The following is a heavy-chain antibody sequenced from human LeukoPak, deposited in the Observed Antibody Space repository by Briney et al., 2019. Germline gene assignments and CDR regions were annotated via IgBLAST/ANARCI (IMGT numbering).Heavy chain of an antibody. J-gene: IGHJ1*01. Sequence: GGSLRLSCAASGFTFSSYAMSWVRQAPGKGLEWVSAISGSGGSTYYADSVKGRFTISRDNSKNTLYLQMDSLRAEDTAVYYCARGLYYDFWSGYPTEYFQHWGQGTLVTVSS. D-gene: IGHD3-3*01. V-gene: IGHV3-23*01. CDR3: ARGLYYDFWSGYPTEYFQH. CDR2: ISGSGGST. CDR1: GFTFSSYA.